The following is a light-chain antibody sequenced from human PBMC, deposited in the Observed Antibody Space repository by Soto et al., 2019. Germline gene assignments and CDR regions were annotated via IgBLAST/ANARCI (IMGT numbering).Light chain of an antibody. V-gene: IGLV2-14*01. CDR2: EVN. J-gene: IGLJ3*02. CDR1: SSDVVGDNY. CDR3: SSYTSTTTLWV. Sequence: QSALTQPASVSGSPGQSITISCTGTSSDVVGDNYVSWYQQHPGKAPKLMIYEVNNRPSGVSNRFSGSKSGNTASLTISRLQAEDEADYYCSSYTSTTTLWVFGGGTKLTVL.